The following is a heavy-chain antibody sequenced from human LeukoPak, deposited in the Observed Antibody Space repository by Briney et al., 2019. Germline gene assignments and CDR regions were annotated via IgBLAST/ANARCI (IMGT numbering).Heavy chain of an antibody. CDR2: IYYSGST. Sequence: NASETLSLTCTVSGGSISSSSYYWGWIRQPPGKGLEWIGSIYYSGSTYYNPSLKSRVTISVDTSKNQFSLKLSSVTAADTAVYYCARGRDGYILDAFDIWGQGTMVTVSS. D-gene: IGHD5-24*01. CDR1: GGSISSSSYY. J-gene: IGHJ3*02. V-gene: IGHV4-39*07. CDR3: ARGRDGYILDAFDI.